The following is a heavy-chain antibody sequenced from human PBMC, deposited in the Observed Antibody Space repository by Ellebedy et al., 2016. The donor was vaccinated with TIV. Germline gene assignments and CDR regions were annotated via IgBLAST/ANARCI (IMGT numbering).Heavy chain of an antibody. D-gene: IGHD5-12*01. V-gene: IGHV4-59*01. CDR3: ARGVATDGVDY. CDR2: IYYSGST. J-gene: IGHJ4*02. CDR1: GGSISSYY. Sequence: MPSETLSLTCTVSGGSISSYYWSWIRPPPGKGLEWIGYIYYSGSTNYNPSLKSRVTISVDTSKNQFSLKLSSVTAADTAVYYCARGVATDGVDYWGQGTLVTVSS.